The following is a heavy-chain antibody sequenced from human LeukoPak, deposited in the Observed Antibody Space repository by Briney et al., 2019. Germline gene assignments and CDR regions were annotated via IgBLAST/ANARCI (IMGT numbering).Heavy chain of an antibody. D-gene: IGHD5-12*01. V-gene: IGHV3-74*01. CDR2: INSDGSST. J-gene: IGHJ4*02. CDR1: GFTFSSYW. CDR3: AKNEVWWLPDS. Sequence: GGSLRLSCAASGFTFSSYWMRWVRQAPGKGLVWVSRINSDGSSTSYADSVKGRFTIPRDNSKNTLYLQMNSLRADDTALYYCAKNEVWWLPDSWGQGTLVTVSS.